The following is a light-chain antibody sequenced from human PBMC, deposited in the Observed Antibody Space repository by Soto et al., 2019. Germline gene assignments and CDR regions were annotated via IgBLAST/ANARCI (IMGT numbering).Light chain of an antibody. CDR2: GAS. V-gene: IGKV3-15*01. Sequence: EILMTQSPATLSVSPGERATLSCRASQSVSSNLAWYQQKPGKAPRLLIYGASTRATGIPARLSGSGYGTEFTLTISSLQSEDFAVYYCQQYNNSPWTFGHGTKVDIK. CDR3: QQYNNSPWT. J-gene: IGKJ1*01. CDR1: QSVSSN.